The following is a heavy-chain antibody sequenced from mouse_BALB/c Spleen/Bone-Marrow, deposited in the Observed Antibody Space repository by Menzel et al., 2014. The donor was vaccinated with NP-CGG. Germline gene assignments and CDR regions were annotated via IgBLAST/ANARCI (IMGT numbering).Heavy chain of an antibody. CDR3: ARFRSCTMDF. Sequence: VQLQQSGAELMKPGASAKISCKATGYTFSNLWIEWMKQRPGHGLEWIGEILPGSDSTKYHEKFKGKATFTADPSTKTVYMQLSSLTSEDSGVYYCARFRSCTMDFWGQGTSVTVSS. J-gene: IGHJ4*01. CDR2: ILPGSDST. CDR1: GYTFSNLW. V-gene: IGHV1-9*01.